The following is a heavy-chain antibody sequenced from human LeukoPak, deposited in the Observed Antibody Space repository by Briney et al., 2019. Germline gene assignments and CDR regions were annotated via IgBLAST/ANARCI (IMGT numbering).Heavy chain of an antibody. D-gene: IGHD6-19*01. V-gene: IGHV1-2*02. J-gene: IGHJ4*02. CDR1: GYSFSDYY. CDR3: AREGAMAVASAGDY. Sequence: GASVKVSCKASGYSFSDYYMYWVRQAPGQGFEWMGWINPNSGGTNYAQKFQGRVTMTRDTSISTVYMDLKRLTADDTAMYYCAREGAMAVASAGDYWGQGTLVTVSS. CDR2: INPNSGGT.